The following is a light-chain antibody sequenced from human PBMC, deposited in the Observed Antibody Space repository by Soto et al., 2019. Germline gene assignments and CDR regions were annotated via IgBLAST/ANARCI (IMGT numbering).Light chain of an antibody. CDR1: QSVNSY. CDR2: VPS. CDR3: QPRSNWPPLT. Sequence: EIVLPQSPATLSLSPGERATLSCRASQSVNSYLAWYKHKPGQAPRLLIYVPSNRATGIPARFGGSGSGTDFALTITSLEPEDCAVYCWQPRSNWPPLTFGQGTRLEIK. J-gene: IGKJ5*01. V-gene: IGKV3-11*01.